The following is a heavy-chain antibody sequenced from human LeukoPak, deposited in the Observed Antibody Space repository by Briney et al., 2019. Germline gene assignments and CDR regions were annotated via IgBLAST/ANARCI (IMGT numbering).Heavy chain of an antibody. Sequence: SETLSLTCTVSHYSISSGYYWYWIRQPPGKGLEWIRSTYHSGSTFYNPSLKGRVTISVDTSRNQFSLKLSSVTAADTAVYYCARDCGVEMATIISVAFDIWGQGTMVTVSS. J-gene: IGHJ3*02. CDR3: ARDCGVEMATIISVAFDI. V-gene: IGHV4-38-2*02. CDR2: TYHSGST. D-gene: IGHD5-24*01. CDR1: HYSISSGYY.